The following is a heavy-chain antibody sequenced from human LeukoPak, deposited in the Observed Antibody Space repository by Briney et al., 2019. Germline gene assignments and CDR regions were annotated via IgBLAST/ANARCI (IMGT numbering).Heavy chain of an antibody. Sequence: SETLSLTCTVSGGSISSYYWSWIRQPPGKGLEWIGYIYYSGSTNYNPSLKSRVTISVDTSKNQFSLKLSFVTAADTAVYYCARASSGYYYFDYWGQGTLVTVSS. CDR1: GGSISSYY. CDR2: IYYSGST. J-gene: IGHJ4*02. CDR3: ARASSGYYYFDY. V-gene: IGHV4-59*01. D-gene: IGHD3-22*01.